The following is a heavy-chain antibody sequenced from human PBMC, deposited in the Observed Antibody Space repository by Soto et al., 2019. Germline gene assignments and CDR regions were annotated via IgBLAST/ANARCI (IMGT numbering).Heavy chain of an antibody. D-gene: IGHD1-1*01. Sequence: EVQLVESGGGLVQPGGSLRLSCAAPGFTFSGSWMHWVRQAPGKGLVWVSRISSDGSSTTYADSVKGRFTISRDNAKNMLYLQMNSLRAEDTAVYYCATAGTGTFTYWGQGTLATVSS. CDR3: ATAGTGTFTY. CDR1: GFTFSGSW. CDR2: ISSDGSST. V-gene: IGHV3-74*03. J-gene: IGHJ4*02.